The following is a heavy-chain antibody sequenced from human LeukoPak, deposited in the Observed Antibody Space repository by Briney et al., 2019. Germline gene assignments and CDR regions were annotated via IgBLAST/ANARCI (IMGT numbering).Heavy chain of an antibody. CDR3: ARGLARYYDFWSGQSHFDY. J-gene: IGHJ4*02. V-gene: IGHV1-18*01. Sequence: ASVKVSCKASGYTFTSYGITWVRQAPGQGPEWMGWISGYNGNTNYAQKFQGRVTLTTDTSTSTAYMELRSLRSDDTAVYYCARGLARYYDFWSGQSHFDYWGQGTLVTVSS. CDR2: ISGYNGNT. CDR1: GYTFTSYG. D-gene: IGHD3-3*01.